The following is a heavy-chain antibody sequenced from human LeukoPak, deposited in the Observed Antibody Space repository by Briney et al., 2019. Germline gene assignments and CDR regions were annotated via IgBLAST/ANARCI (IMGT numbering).Heavy chain of an antibody. J-gene: IGHJ4*02. CDR1: GFTFSSYS. D-gene: IGHD6-19*01. CDR3: ARGESGGWFADY. CDR2: ISSSSTYI. Sequence: GGSLRLSCAASGFTFSSYSTHWVRQAPGKGLEWVSSISSSSTYIYYADSVKGRFTISRDNAQNSLYLQMNSLRAEDTAVYYCARGESGGWFADYWGQGTLVTVSS. V-gene: IGHV3-21*01.